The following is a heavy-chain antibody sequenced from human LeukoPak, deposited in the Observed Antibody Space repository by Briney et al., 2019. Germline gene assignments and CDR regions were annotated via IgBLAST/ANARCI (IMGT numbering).Heavy chain of an antibody. CDR1: GFTLSSYA. J-gene: IGHJ4*02. CDR3: ARDRAMANYYFDY. Sequence: GGSLRLSCAASGFTLSSYAMHWVRQDPGKGLEWVAVISYDGSNKYYADSVKGRFTISRDNSKNTLYLQMNSLRAEDTAVYYCARDRAMANYYFDYWGQGTLVTVSS. V-gene: IGHV3-30-3*01. D-gene: IGHD5-18*01. CDR2: ISYDGSNK.